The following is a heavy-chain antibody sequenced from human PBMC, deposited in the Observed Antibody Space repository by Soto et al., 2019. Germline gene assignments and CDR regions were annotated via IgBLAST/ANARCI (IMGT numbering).Heavy chain of an antibody. D-gene: IGHD6-13*01. J-gene: IGHJ5*02. CDR3: AKSGSSWYPYCFAP. CDR2: ISGSGGST. CDR1: GGTFISYA. V-gene: IGHV3-23*01. Sequence: GGSLRLCCAASGGTFISYARSWVRKATGKGLEWVSAISGSGGSTYYADSVKGRFTISRDNSKNTLYLQMNSLRAEDTAVYYCAKSGSSWYPYCFAPWGQGTLVTVSS.